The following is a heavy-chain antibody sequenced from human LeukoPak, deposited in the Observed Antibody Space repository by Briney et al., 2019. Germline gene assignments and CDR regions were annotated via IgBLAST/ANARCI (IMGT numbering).Heavy chain of an antibody. J-gene: IGHJ4*02. D-gene: IGHD4-17*01. CDR3: ARDLPTGWSGDYAPIGY. Sequence: GGSLRLSCAASGFTFSSYGMHWVRQAPGKGLEWVAVISYDGSNKYYADSVKGRFTISRDNSKNTLYLQMNSLRAEDTAVYYCARDLPTGWSGDYAPIGYWGQGTLVTVSS. V-gene: IGHV3-30*03. CDR1: GFTFSSYG. CDR2: ISYDGSNK.